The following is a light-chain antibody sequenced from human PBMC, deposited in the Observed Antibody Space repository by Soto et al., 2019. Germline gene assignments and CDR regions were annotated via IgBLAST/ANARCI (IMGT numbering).Light chain of an antibody. J-gene: IGKJ1*01. CDR1: QSISSW. Sequence: DIQMTQSPSTLSASVGDRVTITCRASQSISSWLAWYQQKPGKAPKLLIYDASSLESGVPSRFSGSGSGTELTLTIRSLQPDDFAIYYCQQYNNDVWTFGQGTKVEIK. V-gene: IGKV1-5*01. CDR3: QQYNNDVWT. CDR2: DAS.